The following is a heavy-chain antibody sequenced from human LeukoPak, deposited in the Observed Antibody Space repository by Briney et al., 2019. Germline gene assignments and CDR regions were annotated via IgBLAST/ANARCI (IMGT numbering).Heavy chain of an antibody. CDR3: ARQSSGGVIYAH. Sequence: SVTVSCTASGGTFNSYVIDWVRQAPGQGLEWMGGIIPIFGTTNYAQRFQGRVTITADQSTNTAYMELSSLTSEDTAFYYCARQSSGGVIYAHWGQGTPVTVSS. V-gene: IGHV1-69*13. CDR1: GGTFNSYV. D-gene: IGHD2-21*01. J-gene: IGHJ4*02. CDR2: IIPIFGTT.